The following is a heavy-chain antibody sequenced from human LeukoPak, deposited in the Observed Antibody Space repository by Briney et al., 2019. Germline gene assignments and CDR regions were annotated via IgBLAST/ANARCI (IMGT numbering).Heavy chain of an antibody. V-gene: IGHV3-23*01. D-gene: IGHD2-2*01. CDR3: AKGGHQSFFDF. CDR2: ITDDGYNT. CDR1: GFTFSAFA. Sequence: GGSLRLSCAASGFTFSAFAMTWVRQAPGKGLEWVSTITDDGYNTYSADSVKGRITFSRDNSKNTLSLQLRSLRAEDTAVYYCAKGGHQSFFDFWGQGTLVTVSS. J-gene: IGHJ4*02.